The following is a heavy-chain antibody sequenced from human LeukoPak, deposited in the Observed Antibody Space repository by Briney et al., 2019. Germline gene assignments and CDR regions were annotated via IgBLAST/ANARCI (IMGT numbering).Heavy chain of an antibody. CDR2: ISGSGSST. CDR1: GFTFSSYA. Sequence: GGSPRLSCAASGFTFSSYAMSWVRQAPGKGLEWVSAISGSGSSTYYADSVKGRFTISRDNSKNTLYLQMNSLRADDTAVYYCAKRGFGYYFDYWGQGTLVTVSS. J-gene: IGHJ4*02. V-gene: IGHV3-23*01. CDR3: AKRGFGYYFDY. D-gene: IGHD3-10*01.